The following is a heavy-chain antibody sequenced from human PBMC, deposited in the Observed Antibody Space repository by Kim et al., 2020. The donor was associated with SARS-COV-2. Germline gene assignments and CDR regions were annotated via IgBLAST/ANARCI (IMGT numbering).Heavy chain of an antibody. J-gene: IGHJ4*02. CDR3: VRVTSGSQRF. CDR2: STNKANGYTT. Sequence: GGSLRLSCTAPGFSLSDYYMDWVRQVPGKGLEWVGRSTNKANGYTTQYAASVKGRFTVSRDESQNSVHLQMNSLKTEDTAVFYCVRVTSGSQRFWGQGTLVTVSS. D-gene: IGHD1-26*01. V-gene: IGHV3-72*01. CDR1: GFSLSDYY.